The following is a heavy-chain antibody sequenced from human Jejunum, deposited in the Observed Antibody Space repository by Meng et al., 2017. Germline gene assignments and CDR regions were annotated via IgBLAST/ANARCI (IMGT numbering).Heavy chain of an antibody. CDR1: GFDFTYT. V-gene: IGHV3-23*01. J-gene: IGHJ2*01. CDR3: TKDKIYNDGIWDFDL. CDR2: IYGTGGGT. D-gene: IGHD5-24*01. Sequence: GESLKISCIGSGFDFTYTMSWVRQAPGKGLEWVSGIYGTGGGTFYSDSVKGRFAISRDNSKNSLYLQMNSLRADDSAIYYCTKDKIYNDGIWDFDLWGRGTLVTVSS.